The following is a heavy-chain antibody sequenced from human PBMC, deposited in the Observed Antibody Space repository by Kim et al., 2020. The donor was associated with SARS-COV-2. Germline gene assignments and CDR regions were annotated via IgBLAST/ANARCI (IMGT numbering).Heavy chain of an antibody. J-gene: IGHJ6*02. CDR1: GDSFSYFA. V-gene: IGHV3-33*01. CDR3: VRDGRGTHYYFQMDV. CDR2: IWYDASTE. Sequence: GGSLRLSCAASGDSFSYFAMHWVRQAPGKGPEWVAIIWYDASTEHYADSVKGRFTISRDNSKNQLYLQMNSLRVDDTAVYHCVRDGRGTHYYFQMDVWGPETTVTVSS. D-gene: IGHD3-10*01.